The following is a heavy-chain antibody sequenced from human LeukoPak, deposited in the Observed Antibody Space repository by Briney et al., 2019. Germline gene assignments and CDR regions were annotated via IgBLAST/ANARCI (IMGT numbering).Heavy chain of an antibody. V-gene: IGHV3-33*01. Sequence: GGSLRLSCAASGFTFSSYGMHWVRQAPGKGVEGVALIWYDGSDKYYADSVKGRFTISRDNSKNTLYLQMNSLRAEDTAVYYCARGGYDFGSYFDYWGQGALVTVSS. CDR2: IWYDGSDK. CDR1: GFTFSSYG. CDR3: ARGGYDFGSYFDY. D-gene: IGHD5-12*01. J-gene: IGHJ4*02.